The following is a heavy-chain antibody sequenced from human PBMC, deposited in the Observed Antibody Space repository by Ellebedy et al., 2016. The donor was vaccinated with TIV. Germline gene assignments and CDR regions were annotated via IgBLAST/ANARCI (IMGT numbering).Heavy chain of an antibody. V-gene: IGHV1-69*04. CDR1: GGTFNSYA. CDR2: IIPILGRP. CDR3: ARRGGNYYGDYSREFDY. D-gene: IGHD4-17*01. J-gene: IGHJ4*02. Sequence: ASVKVSCKASGGTFNSYAINWVRQAPGQGLECMGRIIPILGRPNYTQKFQGRVTITRATSASTAYMELSSLRSEDTAVYYCARRGGNYYGDYSREFDYWGQGTLVTVSS.